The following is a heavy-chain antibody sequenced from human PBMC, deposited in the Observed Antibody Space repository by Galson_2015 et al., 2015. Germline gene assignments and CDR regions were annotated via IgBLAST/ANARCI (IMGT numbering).Heavy chain of an antibody. J-gene: IGHJ6*02. Sequence: SVKVSCKASGYTFTGYYMHWVRQAPGQGLEWMGWINPNSGGTNYAQKFQGWVTMTRDTSISTAYMELSRLRSDDTAVYYCAREGYCSGGSCNPGYYYYYYGMDVWGQGTTVTVSS. CDR1: GYTFTGYY. V-gene: IGHV1-2*04. CDR3: AREGYCSGGSCNPGYYYYYYGMDV. CDR2: INPNSGGT. D-gene: IGHD2-15*01.